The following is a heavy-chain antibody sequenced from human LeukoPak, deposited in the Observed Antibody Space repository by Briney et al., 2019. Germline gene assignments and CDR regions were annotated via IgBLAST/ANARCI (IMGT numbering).Heavy chain of an antibody. V-gene: IGHV4-34*01. CDR2: INHSGST. D-gene: IGHD5-12*01. J-gene: IGHJ4*02. CDR3: ARARSFSGYAEWSY. Sequence: SETLSLTCAVYGGSFSGYYWSWIRQPPGKGLEWIGEINHSGSTNYNPSLKSRVTISVDTSKNQFSLKLSSVTAADTAVYYCARARSFSGYAEWSYWGQGTLVTVSS. CDR1: GGSFSGYY.